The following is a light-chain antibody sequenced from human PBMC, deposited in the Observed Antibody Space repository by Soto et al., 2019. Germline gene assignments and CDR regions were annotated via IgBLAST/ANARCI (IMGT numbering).Light chain of an antibody. Sequence: DIQMTQTTPALSASVGDRVTITCRASQNIRTYLNWYQQKPGKAPKLLIYAASTLQSGVPSRFRGSGSETDFTLTISSLQPEDFATYYCQQSYDTPLTFGGGTKVYIK. CDR2: AAS. CDR1: QNIRTY. V-gene: IGKV1-39*01. CDR3: QQSYDTPLT. J-gene: IGKJ4*01.